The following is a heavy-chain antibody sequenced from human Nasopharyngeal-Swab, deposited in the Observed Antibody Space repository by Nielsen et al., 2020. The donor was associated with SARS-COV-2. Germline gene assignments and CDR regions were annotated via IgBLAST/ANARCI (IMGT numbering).Heavy chain of an antibody. CDR1: GGSISSTFYY. CDR2: IHTTGTT. J-gene: IGHJ4*02. D-gene: IGHD2-8*01. Sequence: SETLSLTCTVTGGSISSTFYYWSWIRRPAGSGLEWIGRIHTTGTTNYNPSLKSRVTISVGTSKNLLFLQLTSVTAADTAVYYCARYTNGRMDYWGQGTLVTVSS. V-gene: IGHV4-61*02. CDR3: ARYTNGRMDY.